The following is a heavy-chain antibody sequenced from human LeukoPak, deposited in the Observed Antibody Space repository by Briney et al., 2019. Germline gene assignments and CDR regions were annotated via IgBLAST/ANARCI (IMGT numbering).Heavy chain of an antibody. V-gene: IGHV4-4*07. CDR1: GGSISDFY. J-gene: IGHJ4*02. CDR3: ARFYCSSTSCHEL. Sequence: SETLSLTCTVSGGSISDFYWSWIRQPAGKGLEWIGRIDTSGTTNSNPSLKSRVTMSVDTSKNQFSLKLSSVTAADTAVYYCARFYCSSTSCHELWGQGTLVTVSS. D-gene: IGHD2-2*01. CDR2: IDTSGTT.